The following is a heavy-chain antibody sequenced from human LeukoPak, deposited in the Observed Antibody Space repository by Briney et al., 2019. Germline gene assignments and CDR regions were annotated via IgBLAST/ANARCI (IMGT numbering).Heavy chain of an antibody. D-gene: IGHD3-10*01. V-gene: IGHV3-30*18. CDR2: ISYDGSNK. Sequence: GGSLRLSCAASGFTFSSYGMHWVRQAPGKGLEWVAVISYDGSNKYYADSVKGRFTISRDNSKNTLYLQMNSLRAEDTAVYYCAKDLVTYGSDAMRLGPWGQGTLVTVSS. CDR3: AKDLVTYGSDAMRLGP. CDR1: GFTFSSYG. J-gene: IGHJ5*02.